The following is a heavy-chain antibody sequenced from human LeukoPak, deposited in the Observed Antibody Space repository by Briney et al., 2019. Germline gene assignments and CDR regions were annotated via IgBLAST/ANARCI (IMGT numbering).Heavy chain of an antibody. J-gene: IGHJ4*02. CDR1: GYRFTSYW. D-gene: IGHD6-13*01. Sequence: GSLPISCIETGYRFTSYWIGSVRQMPGKSLEWMGIIYPGDSDTRYSPSFQCQVTISADKSISTAYLQWSSLKASDTAMYYCARRVTSSSWSDYWGQGTLVTVSS. CDR2: IYPGDSDT. CDR3: ARRVTSSSWSDY. V-gene: IGHV5-51*01.